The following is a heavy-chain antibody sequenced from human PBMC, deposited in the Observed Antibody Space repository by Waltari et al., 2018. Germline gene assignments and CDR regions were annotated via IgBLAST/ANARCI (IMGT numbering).Heavy chain of an antibody. V-gene: IGHV4-4*07. CDR1: GGSISRYY. J-gene: IGHJ5*02. CDR2: IYTSGST. D-gene: IGHD1-26*01. CDR3: TRGRGGGGSSNNWFDP. Sequence: QVQLQESGPGLVKPSETLSLTCTVSGGSISRYYWRWIRPPAGKGLEWIGHIYTSGSTNYNPSLKSRVTMSVDTSKNQFSLKLNSVTAADTAIYYCTRGRGGGGSSNNWFDPWGQGTLVIVSS.